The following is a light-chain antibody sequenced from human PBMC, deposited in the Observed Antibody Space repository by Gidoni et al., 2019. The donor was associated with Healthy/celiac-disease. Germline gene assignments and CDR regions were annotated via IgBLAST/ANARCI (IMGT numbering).Light chain of an antibody. V-gene: IGKV3-20*01. CDR1: QSVSSSY. CDR3: QQYGSSPPVT. Sequence: EIVLTQSPGTLSLSPGERATRSCRASQSVSSSYLAWYQQKPGQAPRLLIYGASSRATGIPDRFSGSGSGTDFTLTISSLEPEDFAVYYCQQYGSSPPVTFXQXTKLEIK. CDR2: GAS. J-gene: IGKJ2*01.